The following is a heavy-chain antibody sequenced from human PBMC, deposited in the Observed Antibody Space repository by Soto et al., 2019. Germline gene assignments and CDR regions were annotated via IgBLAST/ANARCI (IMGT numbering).Heavy chain of an antibody. D-gene: IGHD5-18*01. CDR3: AIRGVDTAIFTGDDAFDI. CDR1: GYTFTDYY. J-gene: IGHJ3*02. Sequence: GASVKVSCKASGYTFTDYYIHWVRQAPGQGLEWMGWINPNSGGTNYAQNFQGWVTMTRDTSISTAYMELSRLRSDDTAVYYCAIRGVDTAIFTGDDAFDIWGLGTMVTVSS. V-gene: IGHV1-2*04. CDR2: INPNSGGT.